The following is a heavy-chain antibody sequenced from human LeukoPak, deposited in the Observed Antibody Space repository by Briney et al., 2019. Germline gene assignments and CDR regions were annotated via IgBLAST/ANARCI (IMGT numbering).Heavy chain of an antibody. V-gene: IGHV4-59*01. Sequence: PSETLSLTCTVSGGSISTYYWNWIRQPPGQGLEWIGYIYYSGATNYNPSLKSRVTISVDTSKNRFSLKLSSVTAADTAVYYCARGVYIAAAQYGFWGQGTLVTVSS. CDR3: ARGVYIAAAQYGF. CDR1: GGSISTYY. D-gene: IGHD6-13*01. CDR2: IYYSGAT. J-gene: IGHJ4*02.